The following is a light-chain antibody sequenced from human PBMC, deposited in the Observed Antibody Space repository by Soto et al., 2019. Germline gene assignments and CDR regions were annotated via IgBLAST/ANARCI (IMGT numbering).Light chain of an antibody. J-gene: IGKJ2*01. CDR2: KAS. V-gene: IGKV1-5*03. CDR3: QQYNSLSHT. Sequence: DIQMTQSPSTLSASVGDTVTITCRASQSISNWLAWYQQKPGKAPKVLIYKASNLESGVPSRFSGSGSGTEFTLTICSLQPDDFATYYCQQYNSLSHTFGQGTKLEIK. CDR1: QSISNW.